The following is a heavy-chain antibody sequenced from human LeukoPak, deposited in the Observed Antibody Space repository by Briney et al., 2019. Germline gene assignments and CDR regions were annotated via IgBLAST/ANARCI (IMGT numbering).Heavy chain of an antibody. CDR1: GFTLSSYE. CDR3: AKDMGFGWPIFDY. CDR2: TRSSSNTK. Sequence: GGSLRLSCAASGFTLSSYEMNWVRQAPGKGLEWGSYTRSSSNTKYYADSVKGRFTISRNNSENSLYLQMNSLRAEDTAVYYCAKDMGFGWPIFDYWGQGILVTVSS. D-gene: IGHD6-19*01. J-gene: IGHJ4*02. V-gene: IGHV3-48*03.